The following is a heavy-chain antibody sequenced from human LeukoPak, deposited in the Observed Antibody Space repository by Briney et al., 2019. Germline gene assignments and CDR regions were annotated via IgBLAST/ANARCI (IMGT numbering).Heavy chain of an antibody. CDR3: ARDGRRYCSGGSCPQDY. CDR2: ISYDGSNK. Sequence: PGGSLRLSCAASGFTFSSYAMHWVPQAPGKGLEWGAVISYDGSNKYYADSVKSRFTISRDNSKNTLYLQMNSLRAEDTAVYYCARDGRRYCSGGSCPQDYWGQGTLVTVSS. V-gene: IGHV3-30-3*01. J-gene: IGHJ4*02. D-gene: IGHD2-15*01. CDR1: GFTFSSYA.